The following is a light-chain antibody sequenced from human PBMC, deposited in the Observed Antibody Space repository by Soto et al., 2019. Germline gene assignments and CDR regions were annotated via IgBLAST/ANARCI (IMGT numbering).Light chain of an antibody. CDR2: AAS. V-gene: IGKV3-20*01. CDR1: QSVGSNY. J-gene: IGKJ1*01. CDR3: QQXGTSPWT. Sequence: EIVLTQSPGTLSLSPGERATLSCRASQSVGSNYLAWYQQKPGQAPRLLIFAASRRATGIPDRFSGSGSGSDFTLTISRLEPEXXAVXXXQQXGTSPWTFGQGTKVEIK.